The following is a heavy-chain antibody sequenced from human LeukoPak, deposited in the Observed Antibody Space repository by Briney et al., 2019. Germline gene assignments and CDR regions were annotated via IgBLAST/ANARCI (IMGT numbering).Heavy chain of an antibody. V-gene: IGHV1-46*01. J-gene: IGHJ5*02. CDR2: INPSGGTT. CDR1: GYTFTSYY. Sequence: SVHVSYKASGYTFTSYYMHWVRPAPGQGLEWMGIINPSGGTTTYAQKFQGRVTMTRDTSTSTVYMELSSLRSEDTAVYYCARDPFSQNWFDPWGQGTLVTVSS. CDR3: ARDPFSQNWFDP.